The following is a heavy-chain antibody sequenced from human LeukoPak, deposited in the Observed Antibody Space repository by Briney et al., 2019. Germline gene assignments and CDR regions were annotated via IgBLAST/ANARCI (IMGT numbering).Heavy chain of an antibody. CDR2: ISNDGSNI. J-gene: IGHJ5*02. Sequence: GGSLRLSCATSGFTFSNYGMHWVRQAPGKGLEWVAVISNDGSNIQYADSAKGRFTISRDDSKNTVYLQMNSLRSEDTAVYYCAKDPYRVIVATGNYLDPWGQGTLVTVSS. V-gene: IGHV3-30*18. CDR3: AKDPYRVIVATGNYLDP. CDR1: GFTFSNYG. D-gene: IGHD2-21*01.